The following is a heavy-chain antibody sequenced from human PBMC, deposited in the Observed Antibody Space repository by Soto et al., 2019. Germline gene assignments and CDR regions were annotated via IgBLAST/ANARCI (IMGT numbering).Heavy chain of an antibody. CDR1: GGSISSSSYY. J-gene: IGHJ5*02. CDR3: ARRGTGTTYHWFDP. Sequence: PSETLSLTCTVSGGSISSSSYYWGWIRQPPGKGLEWIGSIYYSGSTYYNPSLKSRVTISVDTSKNQFSLKLSSVTAADTAVYYCARRGTGTTYHWFDPWGQGTLVTVSS. CDR2: IYYSGST. D-gene: IGHD1-7*01. V-gene: IGHV4-39*01.